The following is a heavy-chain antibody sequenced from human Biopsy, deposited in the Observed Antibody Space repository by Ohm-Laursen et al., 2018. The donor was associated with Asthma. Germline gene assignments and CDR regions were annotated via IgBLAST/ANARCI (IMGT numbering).Heavy chain of an antibody. J-gene: IGHJ1*01. Sequence: SLRLSCSASGFTFSSYAMSWVRQAPGKGPEWVSAISGSGGSTYYADSVKGRFTISRDNAKNLLFLQMNSLRAEDTAVYYCAITFHFWSPYHAEHYQLWGQGTLVTVSS. V-gene: IGHV3-23*01. D-gene: IGHD3-3*01. CDR2: ISGSGGST. CDR1: GFTFSSYA. CDR3: AITFHFWSPYHAEHYQL.